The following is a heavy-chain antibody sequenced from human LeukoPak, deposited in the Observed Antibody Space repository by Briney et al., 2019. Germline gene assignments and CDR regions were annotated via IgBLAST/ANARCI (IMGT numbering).Heavy chain of an antibody. Sequence: PSETLSLTCTVSGGSISSYYWSWLRQPPGKGLECMGYIYYSGSTNYSPSLKSRVTISVDTSKNQFSLKLSSVTAADTAVYYCARRTYFYDSSGYYFDYWGQGTLVTVSS. D-gene: IGHD3-22*01. J-gene: IGHJ4*02. CDR2: IYYSGST. V-gene: IGHV4-59*01. CDR1: GGSISSYY. CDR3: ARRTYFYDSSGYYFDY.